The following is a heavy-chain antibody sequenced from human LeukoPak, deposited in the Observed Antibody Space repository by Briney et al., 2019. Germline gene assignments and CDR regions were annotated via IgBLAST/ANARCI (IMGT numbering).Heavy chain of an antibody. J-gene: IGHJ5*02. CDR2: ISAYNGNT. Sequence: ASVKVSCKASGGTFSSYGISWVRQAPGQGLEWMGWISAYNGNTNYAQKLQGRVTMTTDTSTSTAYMELRSLRSDDTAVYYCARASRSYDILTGYTFDPWGQGTLVTVSS. CDR3: ARASRSYDILTGYTFDP. CDR1: GGTFSSYG. D-gene: IGHD3-9*01. V-gene: IGHV1-18*01.